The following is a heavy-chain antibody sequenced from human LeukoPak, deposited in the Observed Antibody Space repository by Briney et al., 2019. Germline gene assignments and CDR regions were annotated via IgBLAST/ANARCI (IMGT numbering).Heavy chain of an antibody. Sequence: SETLSLTCAVYGGSFSGYYWSWIRQPPGKGLEWIGEINHSGSTHYNPSLKSRVTISVDTSKNQFSLKLSSVTAADTAVYYCARGWSGYDFRDYFDYWGQGTLVTVSS. D-gene: IGHD3-3*01. CDR1: GGSFSGYY. CDR2: INHSGST. J-gene: IGHJ4*02. CDR3: ARGWSGYDFRDYFDY. V-gene: IGHV4-34*01.